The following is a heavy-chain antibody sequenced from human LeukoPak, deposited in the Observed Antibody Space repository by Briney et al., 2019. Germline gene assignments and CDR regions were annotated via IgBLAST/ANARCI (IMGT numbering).Heavy chain of an antibody. CDR1: GFTFSGSA. V-gene: IGHV3-73*01. D-gene: IGHD3-10*01. Sequence: GGSLRLSCAASGFTFSGSAMHWVRQASGKGLEWVGRIRSKANSYATAYAASVKGRFTISRDDSKNTAYLQMDSLKTDDTAVYYCTGNYYGSGSYADFDYWGQGTLVTVSS. CDR2: IRSKANSYAT. J-gene: IGHJ4*02. CDR3: TGNYYGSGSYADFDY.